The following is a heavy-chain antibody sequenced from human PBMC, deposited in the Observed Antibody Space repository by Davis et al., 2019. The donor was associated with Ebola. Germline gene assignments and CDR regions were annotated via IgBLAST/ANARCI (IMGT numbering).Heavy chain of an antibody. CDR1: GAPFTAIY. V-gene: IGHV4-34*01. D-gene: IGHD3-3*01. J-gene: IGHJ6*02. CDR2: INHSGRT. CDR3: ACRRRTTIFGVVKGGYYYYGMDV. Sequence: MPSEPLSPTGPRQGAPFTAIYCSGSARPQGKGLEWIWEINHSGRTNYNPSLKSRVTISVDTSKNQFSLKLSSVTAADTAVYYCACRRRTTIFGVVKGGYYYYGMDVWGQGTTVSVSS.